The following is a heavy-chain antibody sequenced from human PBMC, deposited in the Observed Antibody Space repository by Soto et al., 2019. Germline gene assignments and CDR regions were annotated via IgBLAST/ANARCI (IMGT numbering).Heavy chain of an antibody. CDR2: ISGSGGSN. V-gene: IGHV3-23*01. CDR3: ARDSYAPHL. CDR1: GFTFSSYA. Sequence: PGGSLRLSCAASGFTFSSYAMSWVRQAPGKGLEWISAISGSGGSNYYSYSVKGRFTISRDNSKNTLYLQINSLSAEDTAVYYCARDSYAPHLGGQGTTVTVSS. D-gene: IGHD4-17*01. J-gene: IGHJ6*02.